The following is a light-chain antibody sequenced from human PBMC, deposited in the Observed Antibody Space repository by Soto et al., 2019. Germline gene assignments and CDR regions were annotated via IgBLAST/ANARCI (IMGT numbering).Light chain of an antibody. Sequence: LTQPPSASGTPGQRVTISCSGSSSNIGRNYVYWYQQLPGTAPKLLIYRNDQRPSGVPDRLSGSKSGTSASLAISGLRSEDEADYYCAAWDDSLSGLYVFGTGTKLTVL. CDR2: RND. J-gene: IGLJ1*01. V-gene: IGLV1-47*01. CDR3: AAWDDSLSGLYV. CDR1: SSNIGRNY.